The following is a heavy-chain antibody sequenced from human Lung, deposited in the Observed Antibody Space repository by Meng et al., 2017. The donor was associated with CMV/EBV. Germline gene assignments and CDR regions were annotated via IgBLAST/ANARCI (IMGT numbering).Heavy chain of an antibody. D-gene: IGHD4-23*01. CDR3: TTDRPRSGGKTHDY. V-gene: IGHV3-15*01. CDR2: IKSKFDGETT. J-gene: IGHJ4*02. Sequence: EVQLVESGGGLVKPGGSLRLSCTGSGSGSIFSNLWINWVRQAPGKGLEWVGRIKSKFDGETTDYAAPVKGRFTISRDDSRNTLYLYMNSLKTEDTAVYYCTTDRPRSGGKTHDYWGQGTLVTVSS. CDR1: GSGSIFSNLW.